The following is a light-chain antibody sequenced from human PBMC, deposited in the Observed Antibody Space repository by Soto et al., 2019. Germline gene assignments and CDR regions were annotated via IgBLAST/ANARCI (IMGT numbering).Light chain of an antibody. CDR2: EVS. Sequence: QSALTQPASVSGSPGQSITISCTGTSSDVGGYNYVSWYQQHPGKAPKLMIYEVSNRPLGVSNRFSGSKSGNTASLTISGLQAEDEADYSCCSFAGSYSYVFGTGTKVTVL. J-gene: IGLJ1*01. CDR1: SSDVGGYNY. V-gene: IGLV2-14*01. CDR3: CSFAGSYSYV.